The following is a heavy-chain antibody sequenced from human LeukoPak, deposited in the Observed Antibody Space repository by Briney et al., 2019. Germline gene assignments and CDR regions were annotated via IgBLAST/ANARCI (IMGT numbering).Heavy chain of an antibody. J-gene: IGHJ3*01. CDR3: ARSHVYVWGSPEKTVSGFDL. V-gene: IGHV3-48*01. CDR2: ISSSSGTT. Sequence: PGGSLRLSSAASGFTFRSYSMNWVRQAPGKGLEWVSYISSSSGTTYHADSVEGRLTISRDDAKESLYLQMSSLRAEDTAVYYCARSHVYVWGSPEKTVSGFDLWGQGTMVTVSS. D-gene: IGHD3-16*01. CDR1: GFTFRSYS.